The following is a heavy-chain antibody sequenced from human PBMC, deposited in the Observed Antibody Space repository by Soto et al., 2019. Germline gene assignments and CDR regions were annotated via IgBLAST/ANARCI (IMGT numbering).Heavy chain of an antibody. CDR3: ARDVAYYYDSSGYYCDY. D-gene: IGHD3-22*01. J-gene: IGHJ4*02. Sequence: GASVEVSCKASGYTFTSYGISWVRQAPGQGLEWMGRISAYNGNTNYAQKLQGRVTMTTDTSTSTAYMELRSLRSDDTAVYYCARDVAYYYDSSGYYCDYWGQGTLVTVSS. V-gene: IGHV1-18*04. CDR2: ISAYNGNT. CDR1: GYTFTSYG.